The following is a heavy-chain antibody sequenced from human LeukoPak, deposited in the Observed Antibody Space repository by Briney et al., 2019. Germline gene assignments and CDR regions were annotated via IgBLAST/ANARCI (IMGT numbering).Heavy chain of an antibody. CDR2: IYSGGST. Sequence: PGGSLRLSCAASGFSFSSYAMTWVRQAPGKGLEWVSVIYSGGSTYYADSVKGRFTISIDNSKNTLYLQMNSLRAEDTAVYYCARDLGRYGYVWGQGTLVTVSS. V-gene: IGHV3-66*01. D-gene: IGHD5-18*01. CDR3: ARDLGRYGYV. J-gene: IGHJ4*02. CDR1: GFSFSSYA.